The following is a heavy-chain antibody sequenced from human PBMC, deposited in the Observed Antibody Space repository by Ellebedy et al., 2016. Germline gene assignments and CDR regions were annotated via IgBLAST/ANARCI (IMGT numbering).Heavy chain of an antibody. CDR1: GYTFTNYG. V-gene: IGHV1-18*04. CDR2: ISTYNGKT. CDR3: ARPLEYSSSSGYYAMDV. Sequence: ASVKVSCKASGYTFTNYGISWVRQAPGQGLESMGWISTYNGKTNYAQHGQGRVTMTTDTSTDTAYMEVRTLRSDDTAVYYCARPLEYSSSSGYYAMDVWGQGTTVTVSS. J-gene: IGHJ6*02. D-gene: IGHD6-6*01.